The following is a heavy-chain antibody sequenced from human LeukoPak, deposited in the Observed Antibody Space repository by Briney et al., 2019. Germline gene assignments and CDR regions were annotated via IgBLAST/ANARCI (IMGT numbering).Heavy chain of an antibody. CDR1: GFTFSSYG. J-gene: IGHJ3*02. Sequence: GGSLRLSRAASGFTFSSYGMHWVRQAPGKGLEWVAVISYDGSNKYYADSVKGRFTISRDNSKNSLYLQMNSLRAEDTAVYYCARTKSGPWVAFDIWGQGTMVTVSS. V-gene: IGHV3-30*03. CDR2: ISYDGSNK. D-gene: IGHD2-15*01. CDR3: ARTKSGPWVAFDI.